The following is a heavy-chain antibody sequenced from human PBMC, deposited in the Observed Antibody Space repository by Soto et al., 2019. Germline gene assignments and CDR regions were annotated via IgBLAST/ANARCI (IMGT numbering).Heavy chain of an antibody. V-gene: IGHV1-46*01. D-gene: IGHD1-7*01. Sequence: GASVKVSCKASGYTFTGYYMHWVRQAPGQGLEWMEIINPSGGSTSYAQKFQGRVTMTRDTSTSTVYMELSSLRSEDTAVYYCYAGTTDAFDIWGQGTMVTVSS. CDR1: GYTFTGYY. J-gene: IGHJ3*02. CDR3: YAGTTDAFDI. CDR2: INPSGGST.